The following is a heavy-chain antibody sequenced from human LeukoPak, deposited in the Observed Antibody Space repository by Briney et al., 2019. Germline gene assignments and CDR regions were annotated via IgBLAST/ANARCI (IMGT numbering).Heavy chain of an antibody. CDR3: ARGYCTYSTCYAGAFDI. J-gene: IGHJ3*02. CDR1: GFTFRRYW. Sequence: GGSLRLSCEASGFTFRRYWMTWVRQAPGKGLEWVANIKHDGGETYYVDSVRGRFTISRDNAENSLYLQMNSLRVEGTAVYYCARGYCTYSTCYAGAFDIWGQGTMVTVSS. CDR2: IKHDGGET. D-gene: IGHD2-8*01. V-gene: IGHV3-7*04.